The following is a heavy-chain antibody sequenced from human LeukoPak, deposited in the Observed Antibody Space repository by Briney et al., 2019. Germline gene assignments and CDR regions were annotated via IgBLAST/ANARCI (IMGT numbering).Heavy chain of an antibody. J-gene: IGHJ4*02. D-gene: IGHD2-15*01. V-gene: IGHV1-2*02. CDR3: ARCSGGSCYSRGYFDY. CDR1: GYTFTGYY. Sequence: ASVKVSCKASGYTFTGYYMHWVRQAPGQGLEWMGWINPNSGGTNYAQKFQGRVTMTRDTPISTAYMELSRLRSGDTAVYYCARCSGGSCYSRGYFDYWGQGTLVTVSS. CDR2: INPNSGGT.